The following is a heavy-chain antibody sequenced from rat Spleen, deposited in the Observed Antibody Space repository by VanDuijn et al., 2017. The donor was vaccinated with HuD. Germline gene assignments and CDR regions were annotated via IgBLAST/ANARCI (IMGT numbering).Heavy chain of an antibody. CDR3: ARAGYLRDWYFDF. Sequence: EVQLVESGGGLVQPGRSLKLSCAASGFTFNNYGMAWVRQAPTKGLEWVATFSYDGSSTYYRDSVKGRFTISRDNTRNTLYLQMDNLRSEDTATYYCARAGYLRDWYFDFWGPGTMVTVSS. V-gene: IGHV5-29*01. CDR1: GFTFNNYG. D-gene: IGHD2-5*01. CDR2: FSYDGSST. J-gene: IGHJ1*01.